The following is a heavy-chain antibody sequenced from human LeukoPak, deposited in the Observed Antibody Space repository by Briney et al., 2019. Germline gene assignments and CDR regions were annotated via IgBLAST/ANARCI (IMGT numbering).Heavy chain of an antibody. D-gene: IGHD3-3*01. CDR3: AREFVAYYGFWSGYYTGYFDY. CDR1: GGSISSGDYY. J-gene: IGHJ4*02. V-gene: IGHV4-30-4*01. Sequence: SQTLSLTCTVSGGSISSGDYYWSWIRQPPGKGLEWIGYIYYSGSTYYNPSLKSRVTISVDTSKNQFSLKLSSVTAADTAVYYCAREFVAYYGFWSGYYTGYFDYWGQGTLVTVSS. CDR2: IYYSGST.